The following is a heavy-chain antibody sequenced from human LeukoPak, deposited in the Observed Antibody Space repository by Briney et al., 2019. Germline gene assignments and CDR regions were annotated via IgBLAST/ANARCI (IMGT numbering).Heavy chain of an antibody. CDR1: GYTFTGYY. V-gene: IGHV1-2*06. D-gene: IGHD3-10*01. CDR3: ASALWFGERVFDY. Sequence: GASVKVSCKASGYTFTGYYMHWVRQAPGQGLEWMGRINPNSGGTNYAQKFQGRVTMTRDTSVSTAYMELSRLRSDDTAVYYCASALWFGERVFDYWGQGTLVTVSS. J-gene: IGHJ4*02. CDR2: INPNSGGT.